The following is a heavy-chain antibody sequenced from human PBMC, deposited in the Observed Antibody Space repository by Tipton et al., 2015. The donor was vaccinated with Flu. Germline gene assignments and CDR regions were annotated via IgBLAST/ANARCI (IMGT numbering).Heavy chain of an antibody. CDR2: IGTAGDT. CDR1: GFTFSSYD. D-gene: IGHD3-10*01. V-gene: IGHV3-13*01. J-gene: IGHJ4*02. CDR3: AGPLWGYFDN. Sequence: VQLVQSGGGLVQPGGSLRLSCAASGFTFSSYDMHWVRQATGKGLEWVSAIGTAGDTYYPGSVKGRFTISRDNAKNSLFLQMNILRAEDTAVYYCAGPLWGYFDNWGQGTLVTVSS.